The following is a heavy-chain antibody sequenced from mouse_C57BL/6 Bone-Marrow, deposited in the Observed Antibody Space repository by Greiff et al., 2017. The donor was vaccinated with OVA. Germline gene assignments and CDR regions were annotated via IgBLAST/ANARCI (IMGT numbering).Heavy chain of an antibody. Sequence: VHVKQSGPVLVKPGASVKMSCKASGYTLTDYYMNWVKQSHGKSLEWIGVINPYNGGTSYNQKFKGKATLTVDKSSSTAYMELNSLTSEDSAVYYCAREEEVTGYAMDYWGQGTSVTVSS. J-gene: IGHJ4*01. CDR3: AREEEVTGYAMDY. CDR2: INPYNGGT. D-gene: IGHD2-2*01. V-gene: IGHV1-19*01. CDR1: GYTLTDYY.